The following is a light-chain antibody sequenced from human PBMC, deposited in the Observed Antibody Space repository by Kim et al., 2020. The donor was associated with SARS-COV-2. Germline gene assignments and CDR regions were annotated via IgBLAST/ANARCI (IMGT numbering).Light chain of an antibody. CDR2: AAS. CDR3: QQSYSTPLT. J-gene: IGKJ4*02. CDR1: QSISSY. Sequence: DIQMTQSPSSLSASVGDRVTITCRASQSISSYLNWYQQKPGKAPKLLIYAASSLQSGVPSRFSGSGSGTDFTLTISSLQPEDFATYYWQQSYSTPLTFCGGTKVDIK. V-gene: IGKV1-39*01.